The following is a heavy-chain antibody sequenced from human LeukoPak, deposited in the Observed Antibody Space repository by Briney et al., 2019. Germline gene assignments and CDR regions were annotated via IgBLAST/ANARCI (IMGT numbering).Heavy chain of an antibody. CDR2: INPNSGGT. Sequence: ASVKVSCKASGYTFTGYYMHWVRQAPGQGLGWMGRINPNSGGTNYAQKFQGRVTMTRDTSISTAYMELSRLRSDDTAVYYCARDGGAGWSAFDYWGQGTLVTVSS. D-gene: IGHD6-19*01. CDR3: ARDGGAGWSAFDY. CDR1: GYTFTGYY. J-gene: IGHJ4*02. V-gene: IGHV1-2*06.